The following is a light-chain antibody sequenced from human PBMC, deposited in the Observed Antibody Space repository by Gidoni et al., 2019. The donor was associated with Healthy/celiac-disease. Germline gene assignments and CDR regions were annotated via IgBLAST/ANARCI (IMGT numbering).Light chain of an antibody. CDR3: QQYSSYLFT. J-gene: IGKJ3*01. CDR1: QGIRSY. Sequence: AIRMTQSPSSFSASTGDRVTITCRASQGIRSYLAWYQQKPGKAPKLLIYAASTLQSGVPSRFSGSGSGTDFTLPISCLQSEDFATYYCQQYSSYLFTFGPXTKVDIQ. V-gene: IGKV1-8*01. CDR2: AAS.